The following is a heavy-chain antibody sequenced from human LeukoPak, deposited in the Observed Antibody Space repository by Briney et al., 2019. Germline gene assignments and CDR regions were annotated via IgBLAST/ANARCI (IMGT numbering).Heavy chain of an antibody. CDR2: INHSGST. V-gene: IGHV4-34*01. D-gene: IGHD2-8*01. Sequence: PSETLSLTCAVYGGSFSGYYWSWIRQPPGKGLEWIGEINHSGSTNYNPSLKSRVTISVDTSKNQFSLKLSPVTAADTAVYYCARNSRVYATSYYYYYMDVWGKGTTVTVSS. CDR1: GGSFSGYY. J-gene: IGHJ6*03. CDR3: ARNSRVYATSYYYYYMDV.